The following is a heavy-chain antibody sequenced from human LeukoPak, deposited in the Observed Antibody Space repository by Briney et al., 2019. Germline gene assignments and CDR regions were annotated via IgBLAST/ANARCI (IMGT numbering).Heavy chain of an antibody. CDR2: IIPIFGTA. Sequence: ASVKVSCKASGGTFSSYAISWVRQAPGQGLEWMGGIIPIFGTASYAQKFQGRVTITADESTSTAYMELSSLRSEDTAVYYCARDTSSGGYSYAWGQGTLVTVSS. CDR1: GGTFSSYA. J-gene: IGHJ4*02. D-gene: IGHD5-18*01. V-gene: IGHV1-69*01. CDR3: ARDTSSGGYSYA.